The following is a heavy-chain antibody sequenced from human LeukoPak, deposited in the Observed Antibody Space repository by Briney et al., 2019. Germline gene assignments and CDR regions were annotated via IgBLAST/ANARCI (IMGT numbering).Heavy chain of an antibody. CDR2: IYYSGST. D-gene: IGHD5-18*01. V-gene: IGHV4-59*01. CDR1: GGSISSYY. Sequence: PGGSLRLSCAASGGSISSYYWSWIRQPPGKGLEWIGYIYYSGSTNYNPSLKSRVTISVDTSKNQFSLKLSSVTAADTAVYYCARGYSYGFDYWGQGTLVTVSS. J-gene: IGHJ4*02. CDR3: ARGYSYGFDY.